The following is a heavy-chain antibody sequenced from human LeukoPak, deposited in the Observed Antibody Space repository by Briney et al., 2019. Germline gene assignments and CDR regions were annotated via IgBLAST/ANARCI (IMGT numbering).Heavy chain of an antibody. D-gene: IGHD2-2*01. CDR1: GFTFSSYW. J-gene: IGHJ4*02. V-gene: IGHV3-74*01. CDR3: ARGQYAFDY. Sequence: GGSLRLSCAASGFTFSSYWMHWGRQAPGKGLVWVSRIYIDGSTTSYADSVKGRFTISRDNAKNTLYLQMNSLRVEDTAVYYCARGQYAFDYWGQGTLVTVSS. CDR2: IYIDGSTT.